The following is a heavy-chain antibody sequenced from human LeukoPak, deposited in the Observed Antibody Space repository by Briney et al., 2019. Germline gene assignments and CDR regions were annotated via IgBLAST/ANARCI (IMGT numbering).Heavy chain of an antibody. CDR2: ISTYSGST. D-gene: IGHD1-7*01. J-gene: IGHJ4*02. V-gene: IGHV1-18*01. CDR3: ARDLITGTPYYFDY. Sequence: ASVKLSRKTSGYTFSRYGISWVPHAPGQGLEWMGWISTYSGSTNYAQKLQGRVTMTTDTSTSTVYMGLRRLTSDDTAVYYCARDLITGTPYYFDYWGQGALVTVSS. CDR1: GYTFSRYG.